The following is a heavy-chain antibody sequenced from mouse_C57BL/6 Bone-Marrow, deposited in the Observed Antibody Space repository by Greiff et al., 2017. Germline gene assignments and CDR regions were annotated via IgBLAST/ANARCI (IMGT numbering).Heavy chain of an antibody. V-gene: IGHV1-26*01. CDR1: GYTFTDYY. D-gene: IGHD1-1*01. CDR3: ASYYGSSYGFAY. J-gene: IGHJ3*01. CDR2: INPNNGGT. Sequence: VQLQQSGPELVKPGASVKISCKASGYTFTDYYMNWVKQSHGKSLEWIGDINPNNGGTSYNQKFKGKATLTVDKSSSTAYMELRSLTSEDSAVYYCASYYGSSYGFAYWGQGTLVTVSA.